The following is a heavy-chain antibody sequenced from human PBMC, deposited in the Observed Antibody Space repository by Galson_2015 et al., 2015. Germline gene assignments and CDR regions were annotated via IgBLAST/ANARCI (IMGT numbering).Heavy chain of an antibody. CDR3: AKDSIYYGSGSYYMDV. Sequence: SLRLSCAASGFIFSNYAMTWVRQAPGKGLEWVSGISGSGDDTYYADSVKGRFTISRDNSKSTLYLQMNSLRGEDTALYSCAKDSIYYGSGSYYMDVWGQGTTVTVSS. J-gene: IGHJ6*02. D-gene: IGHD3-10*01. V-gene: IGHV3-23*01. CDR1: GFIFSNYA. CDR2: ISGSGDDT.